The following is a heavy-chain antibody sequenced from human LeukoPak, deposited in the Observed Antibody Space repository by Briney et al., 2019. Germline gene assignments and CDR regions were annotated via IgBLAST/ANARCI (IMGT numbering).Heavy chain of an antibody. CDR2: IRYDGSNK. CDR3: AKDFTTRYCSSTSCHGP. D-gene: IGHD2-2*01. V-gene: IGHV3-30*02. Sequence: GGSLRLSCAASGFTFSSYGMHWVRQAPGKGLEWVAFIRYDGSNKYYADSVKGRFTISRDNSKNTLYLQMNSLRAEDTAVYYCAKDFTTRYCSSTSCHGPWGQGTLVTVSS. J-gene: IGHJ5*02. CDR1: GFTFSSYG.